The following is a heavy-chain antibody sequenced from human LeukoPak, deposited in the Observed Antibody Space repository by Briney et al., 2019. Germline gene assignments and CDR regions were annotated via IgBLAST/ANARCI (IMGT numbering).Heavy chain of an antibody. D-gene: IGHD5-18*01. V-gene: IGHV3-53*01. CDR3: ALGGLGYRSWFDP. Sequence: PGGSLKLSCAASGFTVSSNYMSWVRQAPGKGLEWVSVIYSGGSTYYADSVKGRFTISRDNSKNTLYLQMNSLRAEDTAVYYCALGGLGYRSWFDPWGQGTLVTVSS. CDR2: IYSGGST. J-gene: IGHJ5*02. CDR1: GFTVSSNY.